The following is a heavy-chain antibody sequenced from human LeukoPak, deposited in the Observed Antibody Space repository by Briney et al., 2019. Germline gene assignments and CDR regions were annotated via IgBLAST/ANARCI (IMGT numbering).Heavy chain of an antibody. V-gene: IGHV7-4-1*02. D-gene: IGHD4-17*01. CDR3: ARSNNDGDYLGVGFDY. Sequence: ASVKVSCKASGYTFSSYAMNWVRQAPGQGLEWMGWINTNTGNPTYAQGFTGRFVFSLDTSVSTAYLQISSLRAEDTAVYYCARSNNDGDYLGVGFDYWGQGTLVTVSS. CDR1: GYTFSSYA. CDR2: INTNTGNP. J-gene: IGHJ4*02.